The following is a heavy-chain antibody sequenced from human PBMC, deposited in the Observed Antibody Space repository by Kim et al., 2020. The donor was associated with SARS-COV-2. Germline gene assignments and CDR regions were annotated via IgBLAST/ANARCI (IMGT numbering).Heavy chain of an antibody. CDR2: IYYSGST. J-gene: IGHJ4*02. V-gene: IGHV4-39*01. CDR3: ARLGIAEAGTSGFDY. CDR1: GGSISSSSYY. D-gene: IGHD6-13*01. Sequence: SETLSLTCTVSGGSISSSSYYWGWIRQPPGKGLEWIGSIYYSGSTYYNPSLKSRVTISVDTSKNQFSLKLSFVTAADTAVYSCARLGIAEAGTSGFDYWGEGTLVSVSS.